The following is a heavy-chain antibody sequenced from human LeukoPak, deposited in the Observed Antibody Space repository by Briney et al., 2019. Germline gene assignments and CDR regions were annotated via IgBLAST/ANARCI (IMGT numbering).Heavy chain of an antibody. D-gene: IGHD3-22*01. CDR3: AAGNYYDSSGYYPYAFDI. V-gene: IGHV1-58*01. J-gene: IGHJ3*02. CDR2: IVVGSGNT. CDR1: VFIFSRSA. Sequence: SVKVSCKASVFIFSRSAVQWVRQARGQRLEWIGWIVVGSGNTNYAQKFQERVTMTRDMSTGTAYMELSSLRSEDTAVYYCAAGNYYDSSGYYPYAFDIWGQGTVVTVS.